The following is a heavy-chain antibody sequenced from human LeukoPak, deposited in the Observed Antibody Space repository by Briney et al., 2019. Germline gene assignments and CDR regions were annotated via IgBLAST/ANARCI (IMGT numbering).Heavy chain of an antibody. V-gene: IGHV3-73*01. CDR1: GFTFSGSA. CDR3: TGNYYGSGSYADFDY. D-gene: IGHD3-10*01. CDR2: IRSTANGYAS. Sequence: GGSLRLSCAASGFTFSGSAMHWVRQASGKGLEWVGRIRSTANGYASAYAASVKGRFTISRDDSKNTAYLQMDSLKTEDTAVYYCTGNYYGSGSYADFDYWGQGTLVTVSS. J-gene: IGHJ4*02.